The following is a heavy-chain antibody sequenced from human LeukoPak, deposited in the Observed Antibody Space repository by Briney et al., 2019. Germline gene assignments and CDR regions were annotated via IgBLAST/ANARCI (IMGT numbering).Heavy chain of an antibody. J-gene: IGHJ4*02. Sequence: ASVKVSCKASGYTFTGYYMHWVQQAPGQGLEWMGWINPNSGGTNYAQKFQGRVTMTRDTSISTAYMELSRLRSDDTAVYYCARGRRYYYDSSGYYGYWGQGTLVTVSS. D-gene: IGHD3-22*01. CDR2: INPNSGGT. CDR1: GYTFTGYY. CDR3: ARGRRYYYDSSGYYGY. V-gene: IGHV1-2*02.